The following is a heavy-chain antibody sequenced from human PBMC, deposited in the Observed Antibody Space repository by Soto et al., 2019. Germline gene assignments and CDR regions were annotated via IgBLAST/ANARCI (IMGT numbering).Heavy chain of an antibody. D-gene: IGHD6-19*01. J-gene: IGHJ4*02. CDR1: GFTFSSYA. CDR2: ISGSGGST. V-gene: IGHV3-23*01. CDR3: AKDWLGIAVAGR. Sequence: EVQLLESGGGLVQPGGSLRLSCAASGFTFSSYAMSWVRQAPGKGLEWVSAISGSGGSTYYADSGKGRFTISRDNSKNTLYLQMNSLRDEDTAVYYCAKDWLGIAVAGRWGQGTLVTVSS.